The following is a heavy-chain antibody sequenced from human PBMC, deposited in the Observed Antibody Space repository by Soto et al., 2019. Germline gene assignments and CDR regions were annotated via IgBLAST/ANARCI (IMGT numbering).Heavy chain of an antibody. D-gene: IGHD6-6*01. CDR1: GFTFSSYA. J-gene: IGHJ1*01. CDR3: AREHSSH. CDR2: ISYDGSNK. V-gene: IGHV3-30-3*01. Sequence: GSLRLSCAASGFTFSSYAMHWVRQAPGKGLEWVAVISYDGSNKYYADSVKGRFTISRDNSKNTLYLQMNSLRAEDTAVYYCAREHSSHWGKGTLDTVSS.